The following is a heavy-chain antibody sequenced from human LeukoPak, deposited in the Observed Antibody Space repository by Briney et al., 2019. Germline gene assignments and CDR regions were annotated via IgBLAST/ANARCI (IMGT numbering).Heavy chain of an antibody. CDR3: AREGRVVTIITTGYFDY. CDR1: GFTFSIYA. V-gene: IGHV3-21*01. J-gene: IGHJ4*02. D-gene: IGHD3-10*01. Sequence: PGGSLRLSCAASGFTFSIYAMSWVRQSPGKGLEWVSCISSTSSFIYYADSVKGRFTISRDNAKNSLYLQMNSLTAEDTAVYYCAREGRVVTIITTGYFDYWGQGSLVTVSS. CDR2: ISSTSSFI.